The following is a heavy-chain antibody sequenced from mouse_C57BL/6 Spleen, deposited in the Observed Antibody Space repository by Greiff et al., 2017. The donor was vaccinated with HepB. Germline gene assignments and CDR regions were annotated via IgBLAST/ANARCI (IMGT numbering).Heavy chain of an antibody. Sequence: QVQLQQPGAELVMPGASVKLSCKASGYTFTSYWMHWVKQRPGQGLEWIGEIDPSDSYTNYNQKFKGKSTLTVDKSSSTAYMQLSSLTSEDSAVYYSAKGEMGCAYWGQETLVTVSA. CDR1: GYTFTSYW. V-gene: IGHV1-69*01. CDR2: IDPSDSYT. J-gene: IGHJ3*01. CDR3: AKGEMGCAY.